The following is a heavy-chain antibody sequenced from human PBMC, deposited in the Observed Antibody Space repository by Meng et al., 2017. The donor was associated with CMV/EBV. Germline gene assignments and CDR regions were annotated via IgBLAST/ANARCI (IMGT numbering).Heavy chain of an antibody. CDR1: GFTFSNAW. V-gene: IGHV3-15*01. J-gene: IGHJ4*02. CDR3: TTVVGMIVVVI. CDR2: IKSKTDGETT. D-gene: IGHD3-22*01. Sequence: GESLKISCAASGFTFSNAWISWVRQAPGKGLEWVGSIKSKTDGETTDYAAPVKGRFTISRDDSKNTLYLQMNSLKTEDTAVYYCTTVVGMIVVVIWGQGTPVTVSS.